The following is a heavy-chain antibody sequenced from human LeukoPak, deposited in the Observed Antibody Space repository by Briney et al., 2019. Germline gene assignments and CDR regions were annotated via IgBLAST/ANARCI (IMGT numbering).Heavy chain of an antibody. CDR1: RFTFSSYW. D-gene: IGHD1-26*01. J-gene: IGHJ3*01. CDR3: ARTIGSENAFDL. V-gene: IGHV3-74*01. CDR2: IDADGSTT. Sequence: PGGSLRLSCAASRFTFSSYWMHWVRQAPGKGLVWVSRIDADGSTTTYADSVKGRFTISRDNAKNTLYLQMNSLRAEDTAVYYCARTIGSENAFDLWGQGTMVTVSS.